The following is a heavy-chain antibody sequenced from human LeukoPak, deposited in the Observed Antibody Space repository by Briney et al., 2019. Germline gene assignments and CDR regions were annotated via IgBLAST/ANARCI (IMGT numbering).Heavy chain of an antibody. D-gene: IGHD6-13*01. CDR3: AREPFSSSWYLGGGNDY. CDR2: INPNNGGT. CDR1: GYTFNGYY. V-gene: IGHV1-2*02. J-gene: IGHJ4*02. Sequence: ASVKVSCKSSGYTFNGYYMHWVRQAPGQGLEWMGWINPNNGGTKYAQNFQGRVTMTRDTSISTAYMELDRLRFDDTAVYYCAREPFSSSWYLGGGNDYWGQGTLVTVSS.